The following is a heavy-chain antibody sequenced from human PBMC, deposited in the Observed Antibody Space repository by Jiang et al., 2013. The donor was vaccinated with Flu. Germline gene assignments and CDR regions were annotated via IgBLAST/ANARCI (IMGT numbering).Heavy chain of an antibody. J-gene: IGHJ5*02. V-gene: IGHV7-4-1*02. D-gene: IGHD1-1*01. CDR1: GYTFTSYA. CDR3: ARDLYLTPRYNWNDAGWFDP. CDR2: INTNTGNP. Sequence: ELKKPGASVKVSCKASGYTFTSYAMNWVRQAPGQGLEWMGWINTNTGNPTYAQGFTGRFVFSLDTSVSTAYLQISSLKAEDTAVYYCARDLYLTPRYNWNDAGWFDPWGQGTLVTVSS.